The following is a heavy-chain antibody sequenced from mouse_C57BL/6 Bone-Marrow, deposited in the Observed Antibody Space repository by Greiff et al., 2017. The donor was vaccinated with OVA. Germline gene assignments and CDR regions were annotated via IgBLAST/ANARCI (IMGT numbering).Heavy chain of an antibody. CDR3: ARGRDPDY. CDR1: GFTFSSYA. V-gene: IGHV5-4*03. D-gene: IGHD3-3*01. J-gene: IGHJ2*01. Sequence: EVKVVESGGGLVKPGGSLKLSCAASGFTFSSYAMSWVRQTPEKRLEWVATISDGGSYTYYPDNVKGRFTISRVNAKNNLYLQMSHLKSEDTAMYYCARGRDPDYWGQGTTLTVSS. CDR2: ISDGGSYT.